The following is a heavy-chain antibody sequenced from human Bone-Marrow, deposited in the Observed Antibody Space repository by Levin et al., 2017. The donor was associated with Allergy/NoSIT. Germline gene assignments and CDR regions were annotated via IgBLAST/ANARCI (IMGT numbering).Heavy chain of an antibody. Sequence: PGGSLRLSCAASGFTFSSYAMHWVRQAPGKGLEWVAVISYDGSNKYYADSVKGRFTISRDNSKNTLYLQMNSLRAEDTAVYYCARDRMGCSGGSRRLYYYYGMDVWGQGTTVTVSS. CDR2: ISYDGSNK. CDR1: GFTFSSYA. V-gene: IGHV3-30-3*01. J-gene: IGHJ6*02. CDR3: ARDRMGCSGGSRRLYYYYGMDV. D-gene: IGHD2-15*01.